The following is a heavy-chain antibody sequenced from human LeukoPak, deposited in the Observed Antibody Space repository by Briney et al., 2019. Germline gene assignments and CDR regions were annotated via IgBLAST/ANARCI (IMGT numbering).Heavy chain of an antibody. D-gene: IGHD3-16*01. CDR3: AKRVGGVNNFDY. Sequence: GGSLRLSCAASGFIVSSSYMSWVRQAPGKGLEWISVIYSDAGTYYADSVKGRISISRDNSKNMLYLQMNSLRAEDTAVYYCAKRVGGVNNFDYWGQGTLVTVSS. CDR1: GFIVSSSY. CDR2: IYSDAGT. V-gene: IGHV3-53*01. J-gene: IGHJ4*02.